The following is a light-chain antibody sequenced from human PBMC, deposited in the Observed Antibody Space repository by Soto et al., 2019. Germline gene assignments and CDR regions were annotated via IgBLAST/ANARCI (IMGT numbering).Light chain of an antibody. CDR2: AAS. V-gene: IGKV3-20*01. CDR3: QQCGSSPWT. Sequence: DIVLSQSPGTLSLSPGERATLPCRASQSVSSYYLAWYQQKPGQAPRLLIYAASSRATGIPDRFSGGGSGTDFTLTISRLEPEDFAVYYCQQCGSSPWTFGQGTKVDI. CDR1: QSVSSYY. J-gene: IGKJ1*01.